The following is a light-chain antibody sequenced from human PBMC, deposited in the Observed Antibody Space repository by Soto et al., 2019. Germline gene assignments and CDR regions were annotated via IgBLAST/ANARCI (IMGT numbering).Light chain of an antibody. Sequence: DIQMTQSPSTLSASVGDRVTITCRASQTISTWLAWYQQKPGKAPKLLIFDASALNSGVPSRISGSGSGTEFTLTIISLQADDFATYYCQEYHSYPWTFGQGTKVE. CDR3: QEYHSYPWT. V-gene: IGKV1-5*01. CDR2: DAS. J-gene: IGKJ1*01. CDR1: QTISTW.